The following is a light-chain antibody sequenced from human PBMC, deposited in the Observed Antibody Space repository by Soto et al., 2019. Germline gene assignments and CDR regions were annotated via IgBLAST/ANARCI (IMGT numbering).Light chain of an antibody. V-gene: IGKV3-20*01. Sequence: EIVLTQSPGTLSLSPGERATLSCRASQSVSSCYLAWYQQKPGQPPRLVMYATSSRATGIPARFSGSGSGTDFTLTISRLEPEDFAVYYCQQYGSSSWTFGQGTKVDIK. CDR3: QQYGSSSWT. CDR1: QSVSSCY. CDR2: ATS. J-gene: IGKJ1*01.